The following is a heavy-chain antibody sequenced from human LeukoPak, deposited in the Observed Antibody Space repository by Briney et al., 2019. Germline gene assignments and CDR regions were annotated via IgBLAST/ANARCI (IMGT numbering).Heavy chain of an antibody. Sequence: GRSLRLSCAASGFTFSSYGMHWVRQAPGKGLEWVAVIWYDGSNKYYADSVKGRFTISRDNSKNTLYLQMNSLRAEDTAVYYCAKDWADGYNYYFDYWGQGTLVTVSS. CDR3: AKDWADGYNYYFDY. V-gene: IGHV3-33*06. D-gene: IGHD5-24*01. J-gene: IGHJ4*02. CDR2: IWYDGSNK. CDR1: GFTFSSYG.